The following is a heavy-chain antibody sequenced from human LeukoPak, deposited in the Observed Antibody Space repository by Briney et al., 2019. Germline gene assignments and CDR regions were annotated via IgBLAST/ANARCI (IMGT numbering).Heavy chain of an antibody. J-gene: IGHJ4*02. V-gene: IGHV4-61*05. CDR1: SGSISTSNYY. CDR3: ARGSLGAYFDY. CDR2: IYYTGST. D-gene: IGHD1-26*01. Sequence: SETLSLTCTVSSGSISTSNYYWGWIRQPPGKGLEWIGYIYYTGSTKYNPSLKSRVTISVDTSKSQFSLKLSSVTAADTAVYSCARGSLGAYFDYWGQGALVTVSS.